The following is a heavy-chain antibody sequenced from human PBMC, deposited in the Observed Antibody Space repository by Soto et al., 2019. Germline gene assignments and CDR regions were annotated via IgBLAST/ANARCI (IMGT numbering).Heavy chain of an antibody. CDR3: ARLEVVAATEEYYFDY. V-gene: IGHV5-51*01. CDR1: GYSFTSYW. CDR2: IYPGDSDT. J-gene: IGHJ4*02. D-gene: IGHD2-15*01. Sequence: PGESLKISCKGSGYSFTSYWIGWVRQMPGKGLEWMGIIYPGDSDTRYSPSFQGQVTISADKSISTAYLQWSSLKASDTAMYYCARLEVVAATEEYYFDYWGQGTLVTVSS.